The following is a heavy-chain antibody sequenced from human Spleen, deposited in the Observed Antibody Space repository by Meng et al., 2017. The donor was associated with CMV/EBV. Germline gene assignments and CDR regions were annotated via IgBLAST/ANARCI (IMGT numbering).Heavy chain of an antibody. Sequence: ASVKVSCKTSGYTFTSYGISWVRQAPGQGLEWMGWISAYNAFTNYSQKFQGRVTMTTDTSTSTAYMELRSLRSDGTAVYYCARVDVVVVLATTAYDYYNMDVWGQGTTVTVSS. CDR1: GYTFTSYG. J-gene: IGHJ6*02. CDR2: ISAYNAFT. D-gene: IGHD2-2*03. CDR3: ARVDVVVVLATTAYDYYNMDV. V-gene: IGHV1-18*01.